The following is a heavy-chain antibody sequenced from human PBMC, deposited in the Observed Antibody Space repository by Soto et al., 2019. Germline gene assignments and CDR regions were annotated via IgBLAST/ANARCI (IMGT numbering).Heavy chain of an antibody. CDR1: GFTFSSYA. CDR2: IIGSGGRT. D-gene: IGHD3-16*01. J-gene: IGHJ6*02. CDR3: AKDRIMGSTTFWGMDV. V-gene: IGHV3-23*01. Sequence: EVQLLESGGGLVQPGGSLRLSCAASGFTFSSYAMSWVRQAPGKGLEWVSAIIGSGGRTYYAYSVKGRFTISRDNSKNTLYLQMNSLRVEDTAVYYCAKDRIMGSTTFWGMDVWGQGTTVTVSS.